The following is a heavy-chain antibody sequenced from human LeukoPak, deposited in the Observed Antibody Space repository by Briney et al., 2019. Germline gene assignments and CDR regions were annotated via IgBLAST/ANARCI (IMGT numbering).Heavy chain of an antibody. Sequence: PSGTLSLTCAVSGGSISSSNWWSWVRQPPGKGLEWIGEIYHSGSTKYNPSLKSRLTISIDKSKNQFSLKLSSVTAADTAVYYCARERIWFGELLGGFDPWGQGTLVTVSS. J-gene: IGHJ5*02. CDR3: ARERIWFGELLGGFDP. D-gene: IGHD3-10*01. V-gene: IGHV4-4*02. CDR1: GGSISSSNW. CDR2: IYHSGST.